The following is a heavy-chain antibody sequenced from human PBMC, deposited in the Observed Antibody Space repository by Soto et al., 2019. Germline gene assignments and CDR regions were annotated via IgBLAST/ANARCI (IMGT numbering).Heavy chain of an antibody. CDR1: GYTLTELS. Sequence: ASVKVSCKVSGYTLTELSMHWVRQAPGKGLEWMGGFDPEDGETIYAQKFQGRVTMTEDTSTDTAYMELSSLRSEDTAVYYCATIYDYGDYADYWGQGTLVTVSS. CDR2: FDPEDGET. V-gene: IGHV1-24*01. D-gene: IGHD4-17*01. J-gene: IGHJ4*02. CDR3: ATIYDYGDYADY.